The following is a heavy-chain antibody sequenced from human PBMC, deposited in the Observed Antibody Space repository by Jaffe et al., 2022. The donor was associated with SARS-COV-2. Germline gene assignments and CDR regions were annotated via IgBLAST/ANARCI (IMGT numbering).Heavy chain of an antibody. V-gene: IGHV7-4-1*02. CDR1: GYTFTSYA. CDR3: ARGRDIVVVPAAKGRGENYYYMDV. CDR2: INTNTGNP. J-gene: IGHJ6*03. Sequence: QVQLVQSGSELKKPGASVKVSCKASGYTFTSYAMNWVRQAPGQGLEWMGWINTNTGNPTYAQGFTGRFVFSLDTSVSTAYLQISSLKAEDTAVYYCARGRDIVVVPAAKGRGENYYYMDVWGKGTTVTVSS. D-gene: IGHD2-2*01.